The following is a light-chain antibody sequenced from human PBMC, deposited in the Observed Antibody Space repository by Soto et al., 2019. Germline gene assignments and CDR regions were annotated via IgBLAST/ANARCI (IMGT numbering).Light chain of an antibody. CDR1: SSNIGAGYD. V-gene: IGLV1-40*01. J-gene: IGLJ1*01. CDR2: GNN. CDR3: QSYDSSLSGYV. Sequence: QSVLTQPPSVSGAPGQRVTISCTGSSSNIGAGYDVYWYQQLPGTAPKLLIYGNNNRPSGVPDRFSGSKPGTSASLAITGLQSQDEADYYCQSYDSSLSGYVFGTGTKLTVL.